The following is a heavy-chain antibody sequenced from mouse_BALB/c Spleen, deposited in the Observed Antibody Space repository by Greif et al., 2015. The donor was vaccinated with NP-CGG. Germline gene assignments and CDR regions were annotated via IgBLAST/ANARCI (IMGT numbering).Heavy chain of an antibody. D-gene: IGHD1-1*01. CDR1: GYTFTSYW. CDR2: INPSTGYT. J-gene: IGHJ4*01. CDR3: AGYYGSSYAMDY. Sequence: QVQLQRSGAELAKPGASVKMSCKASGYTFTSYWMHWVKQRPGQGLEWIGYINPSTGYTEYNQKFKDKATLTADKSSSTAYMQLSSLTSEDSAVYHCAGYYGSSYAMDYWGQGTSVTVSS. V-gene: IGHV1-7*01.